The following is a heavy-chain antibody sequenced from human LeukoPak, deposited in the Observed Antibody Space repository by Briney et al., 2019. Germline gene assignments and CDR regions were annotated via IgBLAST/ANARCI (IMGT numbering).Heavy chain of an antibody. V-gene: IGHV3-23*01. CDR3: AKVARFSDSRGFHGDYGMDV. CDR1: GFTFNNFA. Sequence: GGSLRLSCAASGFTFNNFAMSWVRRAPGKGLEWVSSISGSGGSSYYADSVKGRFTISRDNSKNTLYLQMSGLRAADTAIYYCAKVARFSDSRGFHGDYGMDVWGQGTTVTVSS. J-gene: IGHJ6*02. CDR2: ISGSGGSS. D-gene: IGHD3-22*01.